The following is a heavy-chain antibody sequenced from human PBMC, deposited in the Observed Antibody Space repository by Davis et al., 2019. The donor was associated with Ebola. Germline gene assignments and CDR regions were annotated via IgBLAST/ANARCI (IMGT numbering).Heavy chain of an antibody. J-gene: IGHJ6*02. CDR2: IIPIFGTA. D-gene: IGHD6-13*01. CDR3: ARAGSSQLYYYYGMDV. Sequence: SVKVSCKASAGTFSSYAISWVRQAPGQGLEWMGGIIPIFGTANYAQKFQGRVTITADESKSTAYMELSSLRSEDTAVYYCARAGSSQLYYYYGMDVWGQGTTVTVSS. V-gene: IGHV1-69*13. CDR1: AGTFSSYA.